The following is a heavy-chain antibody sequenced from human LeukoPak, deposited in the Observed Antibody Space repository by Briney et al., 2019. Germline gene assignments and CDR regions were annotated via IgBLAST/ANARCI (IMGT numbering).Heavy chain of an antibody. J-gene: IGHJ4*02. V-gene: IGHV4-61*01. CDR1: GASVSNNIYY. Sequence: PSETLSLTCTVSGASVSNNIYYWNWIRQPPGKGLEWMGYIYYGGSANYNPSLKSRATISLDTSKDQFSLKLTSVTAADTAVYYCTRIRRAGRDLTGLDDYWGQGTLVTVSS. CDR2: IYYGGSA. D-gene: IGHD3-9*01. CDR3: TRIRRAGRDLTGLDDY.